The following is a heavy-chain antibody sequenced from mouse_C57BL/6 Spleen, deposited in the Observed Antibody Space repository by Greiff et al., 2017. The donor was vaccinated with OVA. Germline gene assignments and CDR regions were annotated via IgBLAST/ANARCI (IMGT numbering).Heavy chain of an antibody. CDR1: GYAFTNYL. D-gene: IGHD2-4*01. J-gene: IGHJ2*01. Sequence: VQLQQSGAELVRPGTSVKVSCKASGYAFTNYLIEWVKQRPGQGLEWIGVINPGSGGSHYNEKVKGKATLTADKSSSTADMQISSLTSENSAVYFCARWGDYGFDYWGQGTTLTVSS. CDR3: ARWGDYGFDY. CDR2: INPGSGGS. V-gene: IGHV1-54*01.